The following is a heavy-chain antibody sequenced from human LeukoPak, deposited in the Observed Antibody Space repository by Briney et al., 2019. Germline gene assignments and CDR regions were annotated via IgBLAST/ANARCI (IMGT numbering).Heavy chain of an antibody. CDR1: GFTVSSNY. CDR2: IYSGGST. J-gene: IGHJ5*02. CDR3: ARASYSSGWYGRFDP. Sequence: GGSLRLSCAASGFTVSSNYMSWVRQAPGKGLEWVSVIYSGGSTYYADSVKGRFTISRDNSKNTLYLQMNSLRAEDTAVYYCARASYSSGWYGRFDPWGQGTLVTVSS. V-gene: IGHV3-53*01. D-gene: IGHD6-19*01.